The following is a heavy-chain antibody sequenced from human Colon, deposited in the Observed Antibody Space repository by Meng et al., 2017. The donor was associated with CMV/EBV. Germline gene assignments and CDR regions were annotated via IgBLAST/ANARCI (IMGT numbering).Heavy chain of an antibody. V-gene: IGHV1-8*01. CDR3: TRGVGNWFDP. CDR1: GYTFTSFD. CDR2: MNPNSGKT. Sequence: KVSCKATGYTFTSFDINWVRQATGQGLEWMGWMNPNSGKTLYAQKFQHRVTMTRNTSISTAYMDLSSLTSEDTAVYYCTRGVGNWFDPWGQGTLVTVSS. J-gene: IGHJ5*02.